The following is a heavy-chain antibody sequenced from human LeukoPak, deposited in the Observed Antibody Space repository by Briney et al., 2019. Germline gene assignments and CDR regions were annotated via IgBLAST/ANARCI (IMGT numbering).Heavy chain of an antibody. J-gene: IGHJ3*02. D-gene: IGHD2-2*02. Sequence: GGSLRLSCAASGFTFSSYGMHRVRQAPGKGLEWVAVIWYDGSNKYYADSVKGRFTISRDNSKNTLYLQMNSLKTEDTAVYYCTTELEVPAAIVAFDIWGQGTMVTVSS. V-gene: IGHV3-33*01. CDR2: IWYDGSNK. CDR1: GFTFSSYG. CDR3: TTELEVPAAIVAFDI.